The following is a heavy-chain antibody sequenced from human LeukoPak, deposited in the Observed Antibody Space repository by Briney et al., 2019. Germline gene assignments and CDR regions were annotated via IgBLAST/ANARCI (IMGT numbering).Heavy chain of an antibody. J-gene: IGHJ4*02. D-gene: IGHD2-2*02. CDR3: ARWARVCSSTSCYTWIDY. Sequence: GASVKVSCKASGYTFTGYYMHWVRQAPGQGLEWMGWINPNSGGTNYAQKFQGRVTMTRDTSISTAYMELSRLRSDDTAVYYCARWARVCSSTSCYTWIDYWGQGTLVTVSS. CDR1: GYTFTGYY. V-gene: IGHV1-2*02. CDR2: INPNSGGT.